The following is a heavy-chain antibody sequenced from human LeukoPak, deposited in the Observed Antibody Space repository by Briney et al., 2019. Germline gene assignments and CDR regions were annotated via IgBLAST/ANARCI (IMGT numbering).Heavy chain of an antibody. Sequence: GGSPRLSCAASGFTFSSYAMSWVRQAPGKGLEWVSAISGSGGSTYYADSVKGRFTISRDNSKNTLYLQMNSLRADDTAVYYCAADCSSTSCYKDWGQGTLVTVSS. CDR2: ISGSGGST. J-gene: IGHJ4*02. CDR3: AADCSSTSCYKD. V-gene: IGHV3-23*01. D-gene: IGHD2-2*02. CDR1: GFTFSSYA.